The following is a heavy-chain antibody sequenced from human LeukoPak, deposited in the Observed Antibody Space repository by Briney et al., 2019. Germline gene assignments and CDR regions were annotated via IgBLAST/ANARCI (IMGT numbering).Heavy chain of an antibody. CDR1: GFSFSNYG. J-gene: IGHJ5*01. Sequence: GGSLRLSCVASGFSFSNYGMTWVRQAPGRGLEWVSGIGGSDDRIECAASVRGRFAISRDNSKNTLYLQMNSLRAEDSAVYICARRGTTGPHNWFDSWGQGNLVTVSS. CDR2: IGGSDDRI. D-gene: IGHD3-16*01. CDR3: ARRGTTGPHNWFDS. V-gene: IGHV3-23*01.